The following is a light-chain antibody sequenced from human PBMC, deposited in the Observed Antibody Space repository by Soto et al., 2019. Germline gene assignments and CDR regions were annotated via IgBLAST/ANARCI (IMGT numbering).Light chain of an antibody. Sequence: QSVLTQPPSVSGAPGQRVTISCTGSSSNIGAAYDVPWYQQLPGTAPKLLIYGNSNRPSGVPDRFSGSKSGTLASLAITGLRGEDERDYYYQAYHGSLSGWVLGGGTTETLL. J-gene: IGLJ3*02. CDR1: SSNIGAAYD. V-gene: IGLV1-40*01. CDR3: QAYHGSLSGWV. CDR2: GNS.